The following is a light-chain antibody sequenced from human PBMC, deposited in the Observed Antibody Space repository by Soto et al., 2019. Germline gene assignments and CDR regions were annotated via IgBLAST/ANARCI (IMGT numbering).Light chain of an antibody. Sequence: IVLTQSPATLSLSPGDRATLSCRASQSVSTYLAWYQQKPGRAPRLLIYDASNRATGIPARFSGSGSGTDFTLTISSLEPEDLAVYYCQQRDAWPLTFGGGTKVEIK. CDR3: QQRDAWPLT. V-gene: IGKV3-11*01. CDR2: DAS. CDR1: QSVSTY. J-gene: IGKJ4*01.